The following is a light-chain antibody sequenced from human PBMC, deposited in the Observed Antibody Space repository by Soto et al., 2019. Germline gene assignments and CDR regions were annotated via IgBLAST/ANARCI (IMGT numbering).Light chain of an antibody. Sequence: DIQMTQSPSPLSASVGDRVTITCRSSQSISSYVNWYQQKPGIAPRLLIFAASNLQTGVPSRFSGSGSGTDFTLTISSLQPEDFGTYFCQHTYSTPFTFXPGTKVDIK. J-gene: IGKJ3*01. V-gene: IGKV1-39*01. CDR1: QSISSY. CDR3: QHTYSTPFT. CDR2: AAS.